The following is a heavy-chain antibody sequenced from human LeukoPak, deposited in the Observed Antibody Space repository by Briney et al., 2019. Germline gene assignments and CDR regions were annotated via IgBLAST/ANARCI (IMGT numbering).Heavy chain of an antibody. J-gene: IGHJ4*02. CDR2: INPNSGGT. V-gene: IGHV1-2*06. CDR3: RYAEYCSGGSCYSFDY. D-gene: IGHD2-15*01. Sequence: ASVKVSCKASGYTFTGYYMHWVRQDPGQGLEWMGRINPNSGGTNYAQKFQGRVTMTRDTSISTAYMELSRLRSDDTAVYYCRYAEYCSGGSCYSFDYWGQGTLVTVSS. CDR1: GYTFTGYY.